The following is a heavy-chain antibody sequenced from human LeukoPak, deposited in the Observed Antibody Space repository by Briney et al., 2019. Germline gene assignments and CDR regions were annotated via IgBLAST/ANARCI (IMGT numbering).Heavy chain of an antibody. CDR3: ARGATDVTRWFDP. J-gene: IGHJ5*02. CDR2: ISRASESI. V-gene: IGHV3-21*01. Sequence: GGSLRLSCAASGFTFNTYSMSWVRQAPGKGLEWVSVISRASESIFYADSVKGRFTISRDNAKNSLYLQMNGLRAEDTAVYYCARGATDVTRWFDPWGQGTRVTVSS. CDR1: GFTFNTYS. D-gene: IGHD1-1*01.